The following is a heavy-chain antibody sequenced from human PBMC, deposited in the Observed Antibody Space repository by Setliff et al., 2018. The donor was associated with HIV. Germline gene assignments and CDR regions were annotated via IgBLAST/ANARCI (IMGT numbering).Heavy chain of an antibody. V-gene: IGHV1-24*01. CDR2: FDPEDGET. CDR3: ATDPGYSSTWYAESFQH. CDR1: GYTLTELS. D-gene: IGHD6-13*01. J-gene: IGHJ1*01. Sequence: VASVKVSCKISGYTLTELSIHWVRQAPGKGLEWMANFDPEDGETFYAQKFQGRLTMTEYTSTDTAYMELSSLRSDDTAMYYCATDPGYSSTWYAESFQHWGQGTVVTVSS.